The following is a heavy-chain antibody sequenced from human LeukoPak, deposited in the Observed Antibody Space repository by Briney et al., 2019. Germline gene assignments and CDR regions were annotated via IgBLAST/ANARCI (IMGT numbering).Heavy chain of an antibody. Sequence: GGSLRLSCAASGFTFGSYAMSWVRQAPGKGLEWVSAISGSGGSTYYADSVKGRFTISRDNSKNTLYLQMNSLRAEDTAVYYCAKDLDDSSGYYDYWGQGTLVTVSS. CDR2: ISGSGGST. CDR1: GFTFGSYA. D-gene: IGHD3-22*01. V-gene: IGHV3-23*01. CDR3: AKDLDDSSGYYDY. J-gene: IGHJ4*02.